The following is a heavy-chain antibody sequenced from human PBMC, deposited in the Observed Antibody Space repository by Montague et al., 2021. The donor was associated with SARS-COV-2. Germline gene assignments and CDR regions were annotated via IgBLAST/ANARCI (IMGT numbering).Heavy chain of an antibody. V-gene: IGHV3-11*05. J-gene: IGHJ6*02. CDR3: ARGLRYHHYVMDV. CDR2: ISSGSSST. Sequence: SLRLSCAASGFTFSDLHMSWTRQAPGTGLEWVSYISSGSSSTKFADSVKGRFTISRDNAKNSLYLQMNSLRVEDTAVYYCARGLRYHHYVMDVWGQGTTVTVSS. CDR1: GFTFSDLH. D-gene: IGHD3-16*01.